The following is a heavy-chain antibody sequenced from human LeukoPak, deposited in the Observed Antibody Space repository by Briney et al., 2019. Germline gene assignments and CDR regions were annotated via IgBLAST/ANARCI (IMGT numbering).Heavy chain of an antibody. Sequence: GGSLRLSCAASGFTFSSYSTKWVRQAPGKGLEWVSSISSSSSYIYYADSVKGRFTISRDNAKNSLYLQMNSLRAEDTALYYSARDSLPSTTIGRTILAVAGTFYFDYWGQGTLVTVSS. CDR2: ISSSSSYI. J-gene: IGHJ4*02. CDR3: ARDSLPSTTIGRTILAVAGTFYFDY. CDR1: GFTFSSYS. V-gene: IGHV3-21*01. D-gene: IGHD6-19*01.